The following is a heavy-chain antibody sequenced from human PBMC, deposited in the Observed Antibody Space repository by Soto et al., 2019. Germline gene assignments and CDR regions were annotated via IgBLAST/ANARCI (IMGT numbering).Heavy chain of an antibody. J-gene: IGHJ6*03. D-gene: IGHD6-19*01. Sequence: QVQLVQSGAEVKKPGASVKVSCKASGYTFTSYAMHWVRQAPGQRLEWMGWINAGNGNTKYSQKFQGRVTITRDTSASTAYMELSSLRSEDTAVYYCARLSPVVAGPHYYYYYYMDVWGKGTTVTVSS. CDR2: INAGNGNT. CDR3: ARLSPVVAGPHYYYYYYMDV. V-gene: IGHV1-3*01. CDR1: GYTFTSYA.